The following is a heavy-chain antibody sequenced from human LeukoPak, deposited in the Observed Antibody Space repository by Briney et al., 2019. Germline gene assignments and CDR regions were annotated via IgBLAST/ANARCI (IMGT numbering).Heavy chain of an antibody. CDR3: ARSAAWLTTFDY. Sequence: SETLSLTCTVSGGSINGYHWSWIRQPPGKGLEWIGYIYYSGSTNYNPSLKSRVTISVDTSKNQFSLKVNSVTAADTTVYYCARSAAWLTTFDYWGQGTLVTVPS. V-gene: IGHV4-59*08. D-gene: IGHD1-14*01. CDR1: GGSINGYH. J-gene: IGHJ4*02. CDR2: IYYSGST.